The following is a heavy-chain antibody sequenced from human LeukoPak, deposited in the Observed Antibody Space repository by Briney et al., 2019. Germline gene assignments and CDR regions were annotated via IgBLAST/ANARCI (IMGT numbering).Heavy chain of an antibody. CDR3: ARGGSGSYYKDFDY. J-gene: IGHJ4*02. CDR2: MNPNSGNT. Sequence: ASVKVSCKASGYTFTSYDINWVRQATGQGLEWMGWMNPNSGNTGYAQKFQGRVTMTRDTSTSTVYMELSSLRSEDTAVYYCARGGSGSYYKDFDYWGQGTLVTVSS. CDR1: GYTFTSYD. V-gene: IGHV1-8*01. D-gene: IGHD3-10*01.